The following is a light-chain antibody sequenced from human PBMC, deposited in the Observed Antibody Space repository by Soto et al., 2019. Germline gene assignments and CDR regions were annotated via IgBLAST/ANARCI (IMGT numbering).Light chain of an antibody. V-gene: IGKV1-39*01. Sequence: DIQLTQSPSSLSVSVGDRVTITCPASQSISSYLNWYQQKPGKAPKLLIYAASSLQSGVPSRFSGSGSGTDFTLTISSLQPEDFATYYCQQSYRTPPITFGQGRLLEVK. CDR3: QQSYRTPPIT. J-gene: IGKJ5*01. CDR2: AAS. CDR1: QSISSY.